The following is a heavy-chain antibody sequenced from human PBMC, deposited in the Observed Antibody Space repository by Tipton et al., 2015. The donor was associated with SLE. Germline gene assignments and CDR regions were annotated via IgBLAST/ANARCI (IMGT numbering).Heavy chain of an antibody. CDR1: GGSISSYY. CDR2: IYTSGST. J-gene: IGHJ4*02. V-gene: IGHV4-4*07. D-gene: IGHD3-10*01. Sequence: TLSLTCTVSGGSISSYYWSWIRQPAGKGLEWIGRIYTSGSTNYNPSLKSRVTMSVDTSKSHFSLKLSSVTAADTAVYYCARGGRVEPTAGSFEYWGQGTLVTVSS. CDR3: ARGGRVEPTAGSFEY.